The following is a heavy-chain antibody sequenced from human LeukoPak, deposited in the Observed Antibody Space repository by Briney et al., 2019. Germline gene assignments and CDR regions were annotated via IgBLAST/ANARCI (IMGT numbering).Heavy chain of an antibody. D-gene: IGHD1-14*01. CDR3: ARSRAPTADPDAFDI. J-gene: IGHJ3*02. CDR2: IRYGGSKE. V-gene: IGHV3-30*02. Sequence: GGSLRLSCAASGFTFSSYGMHWVRQAPGKGLEWVAFIRYGGSKEFYANSVKGRFTISRDNSKSSLYLQMTSLRPEDTALYYCARSRAPTADPDAFDIWGQGTMVTVSS. CDR1: GFTFSSYG.